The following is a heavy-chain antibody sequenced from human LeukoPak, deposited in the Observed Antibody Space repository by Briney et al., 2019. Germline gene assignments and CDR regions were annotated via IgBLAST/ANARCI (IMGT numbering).Heavy chain of an antibody. CDR2: IIPIFGTA. CDR3: ARVDRYSSGLDY. D-gene: IGHD6-19*01. J-gene: IGHJ4*02. CDR1: GGTFSSYA. Sequence: SVKVSCKASGGTFSSYAISWVRQAPGQGLEWMGRIIPIFGTANYAQKFHGRVTITTYGSTSTAYMELSSLRSEDTAVYYCARVDRYSSGLDYWGQGTLVTVSS. V-gene: IGHV1-69*05.